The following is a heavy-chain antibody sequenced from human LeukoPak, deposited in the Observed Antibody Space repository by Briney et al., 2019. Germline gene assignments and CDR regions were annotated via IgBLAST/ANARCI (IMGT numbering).Heavy chain of an antibody. Sequence: ASVKVSCKASGYTFTSYGISWVRQAPGQGLEWMGWISAYNGNTNYAQKLQGRVTMTTDTSTSTAYMELRSLRSDDTAVYYCARDQLITIFGVVIIGRNSWFDPWGQGTLVTVSS. J-gene: IGHJ5*02. CDR1: GYTFTSYG. D-gene: IGHD3-3*01. V-gene: IGHV1-18*01. CDR3: ARDQLITIFGVVIIGRNSWFDP. CDR2: ISAYNGNT.